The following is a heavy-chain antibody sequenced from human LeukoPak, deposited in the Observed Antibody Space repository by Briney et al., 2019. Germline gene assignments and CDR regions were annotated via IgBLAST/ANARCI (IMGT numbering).Heavy chain of an antibody. CDR3: AGMVYGSGSSYYFDY. CDR1: GGSISPYY. D-gene: IGHD3-10*01. V-gene: IGHV4-59*08. CDR2: IYYSGST. Sequence: SETLSLACTVSGGSISPYYWSWIRQPPGKGLERIGYIYYSGSTNYNPSLKSRVTLPVDTSKNQFSLKLSSVTAADTAVYYCAGMVYGSGSSYYFDYWGQGTLVTVSS. J-gene: IGHJ4*02.